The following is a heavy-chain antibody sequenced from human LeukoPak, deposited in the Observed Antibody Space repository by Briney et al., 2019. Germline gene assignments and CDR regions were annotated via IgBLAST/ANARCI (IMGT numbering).Heavy chain of an antibody. CDR1: DGSNGRHF. J-gene: IGHJ6*03. V-gene: IGHV4-59*11. CDR3: ARDRPRGRFLEWSRPYYYYMDV. D-gene: IGHD3-3*01. Sequence: SETLSLTCTVPDGSNGRHFWNWIRQPPGKGLEWLGNIYSSGSTNYNPSLENRITISLDTSRNQFSLNLSSVTAADTAIYYCARDRPRGRFLEWSRPYYYYMDVWGKGTTVTVSS. CDR2: IYSSGST.